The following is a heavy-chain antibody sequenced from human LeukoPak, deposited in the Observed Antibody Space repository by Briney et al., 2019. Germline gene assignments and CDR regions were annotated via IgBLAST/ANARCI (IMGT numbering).Heavy chain of an antibody. Sequence: SQTLSLTCAVSGGSISSGGYSWSWIRQPPGKGLEWIGYIYHSGSTYYNPSLKGRVTISVDRSKNQFSLKLSSVTAADTAVYYCARGGYGDDAFDIWGQGTMVTVSS. V-gene: IGHV4-30-2*01. CDR3: ARGGYGDDAFDI. CDR1: GGSISSGGYS. D-gene: IGHD4-17*01. J-gene: IGHJ3*02. CDR2: IYHSGST.